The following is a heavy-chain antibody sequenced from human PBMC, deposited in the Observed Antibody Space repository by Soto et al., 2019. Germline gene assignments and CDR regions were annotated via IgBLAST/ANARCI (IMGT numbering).Heavy chain of an antibody. Sequence: SETLSLTCTVSGGSISSGGYYWSWIRQHPGKGLEWIGYIYYGGSTYYNPSLKSRVTISVDTSKNQFSLKLSSVTAADTAVYYCARASGYYSPFDYWGQGTLVTVSS. J-gene: IGHJ4*02. CDR3: ARASGYYSPFDY. D-gene: IGHD3-22*01. V-gene: IGHV4-31*03. CDR2: IYYGGST. CDR1: GGSISSGGYY.